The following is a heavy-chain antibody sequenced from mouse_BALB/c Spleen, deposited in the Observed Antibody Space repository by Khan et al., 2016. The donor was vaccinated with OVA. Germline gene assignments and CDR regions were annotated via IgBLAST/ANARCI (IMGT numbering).Heavy chain of an antibody. D-gene: IGHD1-1*01. CDR3: ARACYGGFAY. CDR1: GYTFTDFL. Sequence: QVQLQQSGPELVKPGASVRMSCNASGYTFTDFLISWVKQRAGQGLEWIGEIYPGSGYTYYNEKFKGKATLTSDRSSNTAYMELSSLTSADSAVYFCARACYGGFAYWGQGTLVTVSA. V-gene: IGHV1-81*01. J-gene: IGHJ3*01. CDR2: IYPGSGYT.